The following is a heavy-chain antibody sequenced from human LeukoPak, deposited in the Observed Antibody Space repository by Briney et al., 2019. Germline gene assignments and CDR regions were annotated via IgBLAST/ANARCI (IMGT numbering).Heavy chain of an antibody. V-gene: IGHV4-31*03. CDR2: IYDSGST. CDR3: ARAVRGYQLLQTNSTNNWFDP. J-gene: IGHJ5*02. D-gene: IGHD2-2*01. CDR1: GVSISSGGYG. Sequence: PSETLSLTCTVSGVSISSGGYGWRWLRQQAGKGLEWIVYIYDSGSTYYNPSLQSRVTIPVDTSKHQFSLKLSSVTAADTAVYYCARAVRGYQLLQTNSTNNWFDPWGQGTLVTVSS.